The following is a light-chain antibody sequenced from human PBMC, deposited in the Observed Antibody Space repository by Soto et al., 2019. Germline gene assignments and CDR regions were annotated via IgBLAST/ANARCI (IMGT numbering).Light chain of an antibody. CDR3: SSCATSSTLHV. V-gene: IGLV2-14*03. J-gene: IGLJ1*01. CDR2: DVS. Sequence: QSVLTQPASVSGSPGQSITISCTGASSDVGGYNYASWYQQHPGKAPKLIIYDVSNRPSGVSDRFSGSESGNTASLTISGLQTEDEADYFCSSCATSSTLHVFGTGTKVTVL. CDR1: SSDVGGYNY.